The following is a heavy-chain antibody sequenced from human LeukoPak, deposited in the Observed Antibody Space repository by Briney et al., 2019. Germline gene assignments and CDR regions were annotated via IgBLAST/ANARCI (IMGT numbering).Heavy chain of an antibody. V-gene: IGHV4-61*08. CDR1: GGSISSGGYY. CDR3: ARGRDDSSGYFYFDY. D-gene: IGHD3-22*01. CDR2: IYYSGST. J-gene: IGHJ4*02. Sequence: SETLSLTCTVSGGSISSGGYYWSWIRQPPGKGLEWIGYIYYSGSTNYNPSLKGRVTISVDTSKNQFSLKLSSVTAADTAVYYCARGRDDSSGYFYFDYWGQGTLVTVSS.